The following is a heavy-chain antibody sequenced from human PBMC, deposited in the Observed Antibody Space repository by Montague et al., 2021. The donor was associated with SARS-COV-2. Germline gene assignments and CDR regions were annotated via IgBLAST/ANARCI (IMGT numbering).Heavy chain of an antibody. V-gene: IGHV2-70*01. CDR2: IDWDDDK. D-gene: IGHD3-10*01. Sequence: PALVKPTQARTLARVVDLRRRTARRTSVIQLPTPPGCRLERLTHIDWDDDKYYSTSLKTRLTISKYTSKNQVVLTMTNMDPVDTATYYFARIREYYGSGYYYYYGMDVWGQGTTVTVSS. CDR1: LRRRTARRTS. J-gene: IGHJ6*02. CDR3: ARIREYYGSGYYYYYGMDV.